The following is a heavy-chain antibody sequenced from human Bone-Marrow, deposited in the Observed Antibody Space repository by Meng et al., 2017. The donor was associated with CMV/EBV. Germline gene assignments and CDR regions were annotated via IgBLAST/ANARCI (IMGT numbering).Heavy chain of an antibody. CDR1: GGSISSYY. D-gene: IGHD3-3*01. J-gene: IGHJ6*02. V-gene: IGHV4-59*01. Sequence: SETLSLTCTVSGGSISSYYWSWIRQPPGKGLEWIGYIYYSGSTNYNPSLKSRVTISVDTSKNQFSLKLSSVTAADTAVYYCAREGLWSGWTREYGMDVWGQGTTVTVSS. CDR3: AREGLWSGWTREYGMDV. CDR2: IYYSGST.